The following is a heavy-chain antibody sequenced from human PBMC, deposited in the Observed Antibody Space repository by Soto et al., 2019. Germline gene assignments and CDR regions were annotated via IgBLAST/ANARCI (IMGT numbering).Heavy chain of an antibody. CDR2: IYSGGTT. CDR3: ARMTYYYDSSGPQFDY. V-gene: IGHV3-53*01. D-gene: IGHD3-22*01. CDR1: GFTVSSNY. Sequence: GGSLRLSCAASGFTVSSNYMSWVRQAPGKGLEWVSVIYSGGTTYYADSVKGRFTISRDNSKNTLYLQMNSLRAEDTAVYYCARMTYYYDSSGPQFDYWGQGTLVTV. J-gene: IGHJ4*02.